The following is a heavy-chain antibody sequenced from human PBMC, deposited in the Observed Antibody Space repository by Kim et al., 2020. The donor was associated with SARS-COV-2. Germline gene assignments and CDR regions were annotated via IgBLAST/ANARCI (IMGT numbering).Heavy chain of an antibody. D-gene: IGHD3-3*01. CDR2: IYYSGST. J-gene: IGHJ6*03. Sequence: SETLSLTCTVSGGSISSYYWSWIRQPPGKGLEWIGYIYYSGSTNYNPSLKSRVTISVDTSKNQFSLKLSSVTAADTAVYYCARHGCITIFGVVSPSCYYYMDVWGKGTTVTVSS. V-gene: IGHV4-59*08. CDR1: GGSISSYY. CDR3: ARHGCITIFGVVSPSCYYYMDV.